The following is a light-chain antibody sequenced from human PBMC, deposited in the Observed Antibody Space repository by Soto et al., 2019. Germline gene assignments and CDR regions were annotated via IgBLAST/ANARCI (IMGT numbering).Light chain of an antibody. CDR3: QQLNSYPRVT. Sequence: DIQLPQSPSFLSASVGDRVTITCRASQGISSYLAWYQQKPVKAPKLLIYAASTLQSGVPSRFSGSGSATEFPLTISSLQPEDFATYYGQQLNSYPRVTFGQGTRLES. CDR1: QGISSY. J-gene: IGKJ5*01. CDR2: AAS. V-gene: IGKV1-9*01.